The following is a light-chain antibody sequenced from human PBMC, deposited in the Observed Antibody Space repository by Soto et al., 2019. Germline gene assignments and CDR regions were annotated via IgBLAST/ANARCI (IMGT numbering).Light chain of an antibody. CDR2: DND. V-gene: IGLV1-51*01. J-gene: IGLJ2*01. Sequence: QSVLTQPPSVSAPPGQKVTISCSGSNSNIGINYVSWYQQLPGTAPKLLIYDNDKRASGIPDRFSGSKSGTSATLGITGLQTGDEADYYCATWDSSLTVYVAFGGGTKRTVL. CDR1: NSNIGINY. CDR3: ATWDSSLTVYVA.